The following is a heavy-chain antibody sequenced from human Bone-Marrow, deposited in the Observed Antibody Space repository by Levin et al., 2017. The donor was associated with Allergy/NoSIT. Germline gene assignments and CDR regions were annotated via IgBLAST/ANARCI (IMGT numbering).Heavy chain of an antibody. CDR3: ARISSAAFEM. V-gene: IGHV1-2*02. J-gene: IGHJ3*02. CDR1: GYTFTDYF. D-gene: IGHD6-19*01. Sequence: ASVKVSCKASGYTFTDYFIHWVRLAPGQGLEWMGWINPNSGDTDSSQNFQGTVTMTRDTSTSTAYMEVTSLTSNDTALYYCARISSAAFEMWGQGTVVTVSS. CDR2: INPNSGDT.